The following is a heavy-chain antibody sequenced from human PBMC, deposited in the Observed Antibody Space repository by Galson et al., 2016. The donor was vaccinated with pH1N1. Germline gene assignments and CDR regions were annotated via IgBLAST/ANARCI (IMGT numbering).Heavy chain of an antibody. V-gene: IGHV5-51*01. CDR3: ARQNDYGDYRGDAFDI. D-gene: IGHD4-17*01. Sequence: QSGAEVKKPGESLTISCQGSGYSFRSSWIGWVRQMPGKGLEWMGIIYLGGSHIRYSPSFQGQGTISDVKSINIGYLQWSSLKASDTAIYYCARQNDYGDYRGDAFDIWGQGTLVTVSS. J-gene: IGHJ3*02. CDR2: IYLGGSHI. CDR1: GYSFRSSW.